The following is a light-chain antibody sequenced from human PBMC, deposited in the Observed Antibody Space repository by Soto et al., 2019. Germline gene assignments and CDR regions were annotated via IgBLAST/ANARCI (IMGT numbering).Light chain of an antibody. V-gene: IGKV3-15*01. CDR1: QSVDIN. Sequence: IVWTQPPATLSLSHGERVTLSCRASQSVDINLAWYQQKPGQAPRLLIYDASTRATGIPARFSGSGSGTEFTLTISSLQSEDFAVYYCQQYNNWPWTFCQGTNVDI. CDR2: DAS. J-gene: IGKJ1*01. CDR3: QQYNNWPWT.